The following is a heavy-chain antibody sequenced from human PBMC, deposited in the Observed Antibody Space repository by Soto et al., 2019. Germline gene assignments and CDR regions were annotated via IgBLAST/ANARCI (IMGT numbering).Heavy chain of an antibody. J-gene: IGHJ4*02. CDR1: GGTFSSYA. D-gene: IGHD2-21*02. CDR2: IIPIFGIA. CDR3: ATRSYCGGDCYSGYFDY. Sequence: QVQLVQSGAEVKKPGSSVKVSCKASGGTFSSYAISWVRQAPGHGLEWMGGIIPIFGIANYAQKFQGRVTITADESTSTAYMQLSSLRSEDTAVYYCATRSYCGGDCYSGYFDYWGQGTLVTVSS. V-gene: IGHV1-69*01.